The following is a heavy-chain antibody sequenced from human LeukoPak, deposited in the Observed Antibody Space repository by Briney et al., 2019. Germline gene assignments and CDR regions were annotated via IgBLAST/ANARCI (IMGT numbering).Heavy chain of an antibody. CDR2: IDSSGITI. D-gene: IGHD4-17*01. CDR3: ARDSVGDLLDY. Sequence: GGSLRLSCAGSGFPFSSYEMTWLRQAPGKGLEWVSHIDSSGITIYYGDSVKGRFTISRDNAKNSIYLQMDSLRVEDTAIYYCARDSVGDLLDYWGQGTPVTVSS. CDR1: GFPFSSYE. V-gene: IGHV3-48*03. J-gene: IGHJ4*02.